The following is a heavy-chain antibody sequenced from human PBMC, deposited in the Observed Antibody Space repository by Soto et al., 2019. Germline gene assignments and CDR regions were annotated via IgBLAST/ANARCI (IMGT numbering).Heavy chain of an antibody. V-gene: IGHV3-7*01. CDR2: INEDGSEY. J-gene: IGHJ4*02. CDR3: ARTGDGHHDFLDY. Sequence: VQLLESGGGLVQPGGSLRLSCAASGFTFSAYWMNWVRQAPGKGLEWVANINEDGSEYNDVASVKGRFTISRDNAKNSLFLQMNALRVEDTAVYYCARTGDGHHDFLDYWGQGILVSVSS. CDR1: GFTFSAYW. D-gene: IGHD1-1*01.